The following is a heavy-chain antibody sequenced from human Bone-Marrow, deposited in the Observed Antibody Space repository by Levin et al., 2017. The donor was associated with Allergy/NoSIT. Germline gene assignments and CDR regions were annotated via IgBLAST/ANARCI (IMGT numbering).Heavy chain of an antibody. Sequence: GGSLRLSCAASGFTFSSYAMHWVRQAPGKGLEWVAVISYDGSNKYYADSVKGRFTISRDNSKNTLYLQMNSLRAEDTAVYYCARDRGYDSSGYYYRVLDYWGQGTLVTVSS. D-gene: IGHD3-22*01. J-gene: IGHJ4*02. CDR2: ISYDGSNK. CDR1: GFTFSSYA. CDR3: ARDRGYDSSGYYYRVLDY. V-gene: IGHV3-30-3*01.